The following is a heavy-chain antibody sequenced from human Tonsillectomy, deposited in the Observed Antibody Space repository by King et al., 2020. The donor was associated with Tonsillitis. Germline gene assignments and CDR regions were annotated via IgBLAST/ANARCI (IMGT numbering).Heavy chain of an antibody. V-gene: IGHV3-30*18. Sequence: VQLVESGGGVVQPGRSLRLSCAASGFTFTSYGMHWVRQAPGKGLEWVAVYDGGNKYYADSVKGRFTISRDNSKNTLSLQMNSLRAEDTAVYYCAKQRGGNCSGGICYIYYGMDVWGQGTTVTVSS. D-gene: IGHD2-15*01. J-gene: IGHJ6*02. CDR3: AKQRGGNCSGGICYIYYGMDV. CDR2: YDGGNK. CDR1: GFTFTSYG.